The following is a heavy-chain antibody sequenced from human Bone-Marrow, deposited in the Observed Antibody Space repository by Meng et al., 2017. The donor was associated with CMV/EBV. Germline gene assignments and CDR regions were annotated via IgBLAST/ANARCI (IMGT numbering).Heavy chain of an antibody. CDR2: IIPIFGTA. Sequence: SVKVSCKASGGTFSSYAISWVRQAPGQGLEWMGGIIPIFGTANYAQKFQGRVTITTDEFTSTAYMELSSLRSEDTAVYYCARGGYGSSWPSRGYYYGMDVWGQGTTVTVSS. D-gene: IGHD6-13*01. V-gene: IGHV1-69*05. CDR3: ARGGYGSSWPSRGYYYGMDV. CDR1: GGTFSSYA. J-gene: IGHJ6*02.